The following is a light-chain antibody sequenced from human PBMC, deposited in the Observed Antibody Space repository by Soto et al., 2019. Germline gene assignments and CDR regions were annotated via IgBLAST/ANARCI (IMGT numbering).Light chain of an antibody. Sequence: NFMLTQPHSVSESPGQTVTISCTRSSGSIASNYVQLYQQRPGSSPTIVIYEDNQRPSGVPDRFSGSIDSSSSSASLTISGLKSEDEADYFCQSYDSDTVIFGGGTKLTVL. CDR3: QSYDSDTVI. CDR1: SGSIASNY. V-gene: IGLV6-57*01. J-gene: IGLJ2*01. CDR2: EDN.